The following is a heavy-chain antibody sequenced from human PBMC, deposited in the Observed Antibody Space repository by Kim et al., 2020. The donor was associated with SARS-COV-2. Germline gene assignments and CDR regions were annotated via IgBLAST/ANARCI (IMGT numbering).Heavy chain of an antibody. Sequence: SGPTLVNPTQTLTLTCTFSGFSLSTSGVGVGWIRQPPGKALEWLALIYWDDDKRYSPSLKSRLTITKDTSKNQVVLTITNMDPVDTATYYCAHRPPTYYDFWSGPPYYFDYWGQGTLVTVSS. J-gene: IGHJ4*02. V-gene: IGHV2-5*02. CDR1: GFSLSTSGVG. CDR2: IYWDDDK. CDR3: AHRPPTYYDFWSGPPYYFDY. D-gene: IGHD3-3*01.